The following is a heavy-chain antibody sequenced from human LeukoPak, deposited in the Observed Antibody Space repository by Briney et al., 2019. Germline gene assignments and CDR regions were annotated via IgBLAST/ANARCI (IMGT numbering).Heavy chain of an antibody. D-gene: IGHD3-16*01. J-gene: IGHJ4*02. CDR1: GFTFSSYS. Sequence: GGSLRPSCAASGFTFSSYSMNWVRQAPGKGLECVSSISSSSSYIHYADSVKGRFTISRDNAKNSLYLQMNSLRAEDTALYYCARVGGGDSFDYWGQGTLVTVSS. CDR3: ARVGGGDSFDY. V-gene: IGHV3-21*01. CDR2: ISSSSSYI.